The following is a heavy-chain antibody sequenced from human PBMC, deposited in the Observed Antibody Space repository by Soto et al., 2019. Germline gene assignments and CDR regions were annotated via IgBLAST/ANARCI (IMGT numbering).Heavy chain of an antibody. V-gene: IGHV5-51*01. CDR3: ARSPRSSPYFDF. CDR1: GYTFSNFW. D-gene: IGHD6-13*01. Sequence: XASLKISCQCSGYTFSNFWIGWVRQLPGQGLEWMGIIYPGDHETRYSPSFLGKVTISAETSINTAYLQWSSLEASDSAFYFCARSPRSSPYFDFWGQGALVNVSS. J-gene: IGHJ4*02. CDR2: IYPGDHET.